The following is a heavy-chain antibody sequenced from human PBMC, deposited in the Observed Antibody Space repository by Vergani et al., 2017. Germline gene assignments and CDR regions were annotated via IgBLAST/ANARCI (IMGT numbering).Heavy chain of an antibody. D-gene: IGHD3-3*01. CDR3: ARDLGITIFGVVSQAWFDP. Sequence: QVQLQESGPGLVKPSETLSLTCAVSGYSISSGYYWGWIRQPPGKGLEWIGSIYRSGSTYYNPSLKSRVTISVDTSTNQFSLKMSSVTAADTAVYYCARDLGITIFGVVSQAWFDPWGQGTLVTVSS. J-gene: IGHJ5*02. CDR2: IYRSGST. CDR1: GYSISSGYY. V-gene: IGHV4-38-2*02.